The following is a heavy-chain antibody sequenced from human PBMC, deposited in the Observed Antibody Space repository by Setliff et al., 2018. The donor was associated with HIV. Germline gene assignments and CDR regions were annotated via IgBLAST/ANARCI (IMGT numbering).Heavy chain of an antibody. D-gene: IGHD6-19*01. CDR3: AREFSERSPNPDHYYYYMDV. CDR2: IRHSGYT. Sequence: PSGTLSLTCNVSGGSIGSYHWAWIRQSPGKGLEYIGNIRHSGYTNYNPSLKSRLNMSVDTSNYQISLKLTAVTAADTAVYYCAREFSERSPNPDHYYYYMDVWGKGTTVTVSS. V-gene: IGHV4-59*01. J-gene: IGHJ6*03. CDR1: GGSIGSYH.